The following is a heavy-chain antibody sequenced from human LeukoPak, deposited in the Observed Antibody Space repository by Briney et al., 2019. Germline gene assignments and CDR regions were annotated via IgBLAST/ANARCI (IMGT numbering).Heavy chain of an antibody. Sequence: PGRSLRLSCAASGFTFSSYAMHWVRQAPGKGLEWVAVISYDGSNKYYADSVKGRFTISRDNSKNTLYLQMNSLRAEDTAVYYCAKDANYDILTGYYWRNKNRNYFDYWGQGTLVTVSS. CDR3: AKDANYDILTGYYWRNKNRNYFDY. CDR2: ISYDGSNK. D-gene: IGHD3-9*01. V-gene: IGHV3-30-3*01. J-gene: IGHJ4*02. CDR1: GFTFSSYA.